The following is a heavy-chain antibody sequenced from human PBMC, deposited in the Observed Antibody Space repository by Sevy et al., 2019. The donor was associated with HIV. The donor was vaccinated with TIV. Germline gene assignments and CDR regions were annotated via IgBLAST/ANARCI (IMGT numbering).Heavy chain of an antibody. J-gene: IGHJ4*02. D-gene: IGHD3-22*01. CDR3: ASHYYDSTGYYFPLDY. CDR2: ISYDGNNK. V-gene: IGHV3-30*04. CDR1: GFTFSSYP. Sequence: GGSLRLSCTASGFTFSSYPMYWVRQAPGKGLEWVAVISYDGNNKDYADSVKGRFTISRDNSKNTLYLQMNSLRAEDTAVYYCASHYYDSTGYYFPLDYWGQGTLVTVSS.